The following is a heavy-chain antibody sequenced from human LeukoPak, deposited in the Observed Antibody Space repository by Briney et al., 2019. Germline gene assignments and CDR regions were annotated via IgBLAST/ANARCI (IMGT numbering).Heavy chain of an antibody. J-gene: IGHJ4*02. CDR3: ARDATQYLRYGYFDS. Sequence: GGSLRLSCAASGFTFSDSAMNWVRQAPGKGLEWVSCINNVASHIYYADSVRGRFTISRDNAKNLVSLQMNNLRAEDTAVYYCARDATQYLRYGYFDSWGQGILATVSS. D-gene: IGHD3-9*01. CDR2: INNVASHI. V-gene: IGHV3-21*01. CDR1: GFTFSDSA.